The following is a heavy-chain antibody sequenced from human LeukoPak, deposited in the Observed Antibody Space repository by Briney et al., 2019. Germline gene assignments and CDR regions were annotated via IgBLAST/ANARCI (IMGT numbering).Heavy chain of an antibody. J-gene: IGHJ4*02. D-gene: IGHD3-9*01. CDR2: ISAYNGTT. V-gene: IGHV1-18*01. Sequence: ASVKVSCKASGYTFTSYGISWVRQAPGQGLEWMGRISAYNGTTNYAQKLQGRVTMTTDTSTSTAYMELRSLRSEDTAVYYCARDPPYYDILTGYSPQFDYWGQGTLVTVCS. CDR3: ARDPPYYDILTGYSPQFDY. CDR1: GYTFTSYG.